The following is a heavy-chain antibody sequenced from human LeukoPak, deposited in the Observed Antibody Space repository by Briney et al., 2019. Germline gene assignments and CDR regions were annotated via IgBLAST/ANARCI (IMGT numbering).Heavy chain of an antibody. V-gene: IGHV1-69*05. D-gene: IGHD6-13*01. CDR3: ARDLQPKGSDY. J-gene: IGHJ4*02. CDR1: GGTFSSYT. CDR2: IIPIFGTA. Sequence: ASVKVSCKASGGTFSSYTISWVRQAPGQGLEWMGRIIPIFGTANYAQKFQGRVTITTDESTSTAYMELSSLRSEDTAVYYCARDLQPKGSDYWGQGTLVTVS.